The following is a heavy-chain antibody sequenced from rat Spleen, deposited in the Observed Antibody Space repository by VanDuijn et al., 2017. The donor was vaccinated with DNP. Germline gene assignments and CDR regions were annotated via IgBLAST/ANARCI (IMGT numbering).Heavy chain of an antibody. Sequence: QVQLKESGPVLVQASETLSLTCTVSGFSLTTYGVIWVRQSPGKGLEWMGIIWGDGNTDYNSALKSRLSINRDISKSQVFLQRNRLQTEDTATYYCARYRANWEDYFDYWGQGVMVTVSS. V-gene: IGHV2S75*01. D-gene: IGHD5-1*01. CDR2: IWGDGNT. CDR3: ARYRANWEDYFDY. CDR1: GFSLTTYG. J-gene: IGHJ2*01.